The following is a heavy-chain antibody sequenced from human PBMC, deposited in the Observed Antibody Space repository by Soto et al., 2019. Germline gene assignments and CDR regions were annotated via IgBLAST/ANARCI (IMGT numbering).Heavy chain of an antibody. Sequence: PGGSLRLSCAASGFKFSMFGMNWVRQAPGKGLEWIAYISSSSATIMYGGSVEGRFTVSRDNAKNSLFLQMKSLRDEDTAVYYCARDKGCTVAGLNWLDPWGHGTLVTVSS. J-gene: IGHJ5*02. CDR1: GFKFSMFG. V-gene: IGHV3-48*02. CDR2: ISSSSATI. D-gene: IGHD6-19*01. CDR3: ARDKGCTVAGLNWLDP.